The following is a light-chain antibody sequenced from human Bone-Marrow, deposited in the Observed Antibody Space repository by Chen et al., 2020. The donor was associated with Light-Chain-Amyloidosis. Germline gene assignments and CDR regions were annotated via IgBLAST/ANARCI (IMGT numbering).Light chain of an antibody. CDR1: QTISSNY. CDR3: QQYGTSPLT. V-gene: IGKV3-20*01. Sequence: EIVLTQSPGTLSLSPGEGANLSCRASQTISSNYLTWYQQKFGKAPRLLIYGSSSRATGIPDRFTGSGSGTDLTLTSNRLEPEDFAMYYCQQYGTSPLTFGGGTKVEIK. CDR2: GSS. J-gene: IGKJ4*01.